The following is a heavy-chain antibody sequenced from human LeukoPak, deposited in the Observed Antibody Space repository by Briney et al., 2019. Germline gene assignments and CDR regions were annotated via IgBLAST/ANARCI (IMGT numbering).Heavy chain of an antibody. CDR3: ARPAFCGSGNYYAKGTDS. Sequence: GGSLRLSRAPSGFTPRGYIMNWVGQAAGGGLEGVASISDEVTDILYADAVTGRFTISRDNDKTSLYLQMNSLRAEDTAVYYCARPAFCGSGNYYAKGTDSWGQGTLVTVSS. D-gene: IGHD3-10*01. CDR1: GFTPRGYI. V-gene: IGHV3-21*01. CDR2: ISDEVTDI. J-gene: IGHJ4*02.